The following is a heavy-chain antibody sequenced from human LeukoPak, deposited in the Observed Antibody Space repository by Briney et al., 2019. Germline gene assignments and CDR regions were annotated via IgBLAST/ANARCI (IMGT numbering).Heavy chain of an antibody. Sequence: LETLSLTCTVSGDSLNTYYWTWIRQTPGKELEWIGFVASSGTSNYNPSLKSRVSISIDTSKNQFSLALTSVTPADTAVYYCARVVRGVVTSNWFDPWGQGTLVSVSS. CDR3: ARVVRGVVTSNWFDP. V-gene: IGHV4-59*01. CDR1: GDSLNTYY. D-gene: IGHD2-21*02. J-gene: IGHJ5*02. CDR2: VASSGTS.